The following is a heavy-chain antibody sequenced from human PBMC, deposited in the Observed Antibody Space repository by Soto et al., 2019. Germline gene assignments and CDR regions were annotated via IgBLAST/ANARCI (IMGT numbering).Heavy chain of an antibody. V-gene: IGHV4-34*01. CDR3: ARGVATIEGGFDY. CDR2: INHSGST. J-gene: IGHJ4*02. Sequence: QVQLQQWGAGLLKPSETLSLTCAVYGGSFSGYYWSWIRQPPGKGLEWIGEINHSGSTNYNPSLKSRVTISVDTSKNQFSLKLSSVTAADTAVYYCARGVATIEGGFDYWGQGTLVTVSS. CDR1: GGSFSGYY. D-gene: IGHD5-12*01.